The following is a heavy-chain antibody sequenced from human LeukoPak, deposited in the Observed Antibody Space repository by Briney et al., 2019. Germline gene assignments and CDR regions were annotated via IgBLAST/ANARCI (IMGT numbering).Heavy chain of an antibody. D-gene: IGHD6-13*01. CDR1: GFTFSSYG. J-gene: IGHJ4*02. V-gene: IGHV3-30*18. CDR2: ISYEGRNK. Sequence: GRSLRLSCVASGFTFSSYGMHWVRQAPGKGLEWVALISYEGRNKYYVNSVKGRFTISRDNSKNTLYLQMNSLRAEDTAVYYCAKDIEAGYSSSWTIEYWGQGTLVTVSS. CDR3: AKDIEAGYSSSWTIEY.